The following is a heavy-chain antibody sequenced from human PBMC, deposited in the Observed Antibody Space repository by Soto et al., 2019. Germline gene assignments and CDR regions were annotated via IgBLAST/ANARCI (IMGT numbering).Heavy chain of an antibody. CDR1: GYTFTSYA. V-gene: IGHV1-3*01. J-gene: IGHJ4*02. CDR3: ARDLDATVEFDY. Sequence: GASVKVSCKASGYTFTSYAMHWVRQAPGQRLEWMGWINAGNGNTKYSQKFQGRVTITRDTSASTTYMELSSLRSEDTAVYYCARDLDATVEFDYWGQGTLVTVSS. D-gene: IGHD4-17*01. CDR2: INAGNGNT.